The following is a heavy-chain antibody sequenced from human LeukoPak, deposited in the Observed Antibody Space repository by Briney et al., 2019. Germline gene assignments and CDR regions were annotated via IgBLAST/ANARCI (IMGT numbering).Heavy chain of an antibody. D-gene: IGHD4-11*01. Sequence: GESLKISCKGSGYSFTSYWIGWVRQAPGQGLEWMGWINPDSGGTNYAQKFQGRVTMTRDTSITTAYMELSRLTSDDTAVYYCASGYSDYADYYNYYMDVWGKGTTVTVSS. CDR3: ASGYSDYADYYNYYMDV. CDR1: GYSFTSYW. V-gene: IGHV1-2*02. CDR2: INPDSGGT. J-gene: IGHJ6*03.